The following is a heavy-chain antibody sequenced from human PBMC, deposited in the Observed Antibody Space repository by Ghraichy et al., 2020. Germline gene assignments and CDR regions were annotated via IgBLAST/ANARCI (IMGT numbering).Heavy chain of an antibody. CDR2: INHSGST. V-gene: IGHV4-34*01. J-gene: IGHJ4*02. Sequence: SETLSLTCAVYGGSFSGYYWSWIRQPPGKGLEWIGEINHSGSTNYNPSLKSRVTISVDTSKNQFSLKLSSGTAADTAVYYCARGRSYNINYVWGSYRYYFDYWGQGTLVTVSS. CDR1: GGSFSGYY. D-gene: IGHD3-16*02. CDR3: ARGRSYNINYVWGSYRYYFDY.